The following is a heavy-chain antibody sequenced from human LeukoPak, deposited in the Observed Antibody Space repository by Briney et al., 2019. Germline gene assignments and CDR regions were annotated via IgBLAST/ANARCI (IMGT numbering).Heavy chain of an antibody. CDR2: INGDGSGA. CDR3: AREAWDYYDSSGNHDLDY. D-gene: IGHD3-22*01. Sequence: GGSLRLSCAASGFTFSSYWMHWVRQAPGKGLVWVSRINGDGSGAIYADSVKGQFTISRDNAKNTLYLQMNSLRAEDTAVYFCAREAWDYYDSSGNHDLDYWGQGTLVTVSS. CDR1: GFTFSSYW. J-gene: IGHJ4*02. V-gene: IGHV3-74*01.